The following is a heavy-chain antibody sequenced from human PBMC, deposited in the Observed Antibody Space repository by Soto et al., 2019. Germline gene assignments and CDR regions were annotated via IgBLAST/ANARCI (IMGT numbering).Heavy chain of an antibody. D-gene: IGHD6-13*01. Sequence: PSETLSLTCTVSVGSISSYYWSWIRQPPGKGLEWIGYMHYSGITSYNPSLKGRVTMSVDTSKNQFSLKLSSVTAADTAVYYCARSIAAAGMGWFDPWGQGTLVTVS. CDR2: MHYSGIT. CDR1: VGSISSYY. CDR3: ARSIAAAGMGWFDP. V-gene: IGHV4-59*01. J-gene: IGHJ5*02.